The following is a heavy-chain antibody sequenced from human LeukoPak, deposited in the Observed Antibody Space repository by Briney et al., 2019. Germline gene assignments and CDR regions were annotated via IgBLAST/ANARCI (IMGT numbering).Heavy chain of an antibody. J-gene: IGHJ4*02. CDR3: ASIYYSDSRGFYSDY. D-gene: IGHD3-10*01. CDR1: GYTFYIYA. V-gene: IGHV3-30-3*01. CDR2: IGDDGSHK. Sequence: PGRSLRLSCAASGYTFYIYAIHWARQAPGKGLQWVAVIGDDGSHKDYVDSVKGRFTISRDNSKNTLYLQMNSLRPEDTAVYYCASIYYSDSRGFYSDYWGQGTLVTVSS.